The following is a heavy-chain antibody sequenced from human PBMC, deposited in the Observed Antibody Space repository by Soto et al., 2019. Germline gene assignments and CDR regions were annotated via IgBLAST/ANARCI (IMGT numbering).Heavy chain of an antibody. CDR2: TFYRSNWYT. V-gene: IGHV6-1*01. Sequence: QVQLQQSGPGLVRPSQTLSLTCAISGDSVSRYTGAWNWVRQSPSRGLEWLGRTFYRSNWYTEYAVFVESRITINADSSMNQFSLQLNSVTPEDTAVYYCTRGKLTYYAMDVWGQGTTVTVSS. CDR3: TRGKLTYYAMDV. D-gene: IGHD1-7*01. J-gene: IGHJ6*02. CDR1: GDSVSRYTGA.